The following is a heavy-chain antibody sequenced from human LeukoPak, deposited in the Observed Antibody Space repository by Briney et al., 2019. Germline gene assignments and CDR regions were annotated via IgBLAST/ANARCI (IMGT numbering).Heavy chain of an antibody. CDR2: IRADAVTT. CDR3: AKDYSSGWYSNWFDP. D-gene: IGHD6-19*01. V-gene: IGHV3-23*01. CDR1: GFIFSHHG. J-gene: IGHJ5*02. Sequence: PGGSLRLSCATSGFIFSHHGMNWVRQAPGKGLEWVSGIRADAVTTYYADSVKGRFIISRDNSKNTLYLQMNSLRAEDTAVYYCAKDYSSGWYSNWFDPWGQGTLVTVSS.